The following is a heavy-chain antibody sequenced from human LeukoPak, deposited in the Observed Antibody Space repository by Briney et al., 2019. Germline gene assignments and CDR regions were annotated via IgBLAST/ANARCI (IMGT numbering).Heavy chain of an antibody. CDR3: AKDYYDSSEYYYGMDV. J-gene: IGHJ6*02. CDR1: GFPFTICG. CDR2: ISFSGTEK. V-gene: IGHV3-30*18. D-gene: IGHD3-22*01. Sequence: GGSLRLSCAASGFPFTICGVPLEWVAVISFSGTEKYQAGSVKGRFTISRDNSKNTLYLQMNSLRGEDSAVYSCAKDYYDSSEYYYGMDVWGQGTTVTVSS.